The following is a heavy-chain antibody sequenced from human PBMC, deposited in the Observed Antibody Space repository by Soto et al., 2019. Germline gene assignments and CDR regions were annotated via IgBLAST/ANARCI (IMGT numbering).Heavy chain of an antibody. Sequence: QVQLVESGGGVVQPGRSLRLSCAASGFIFSSYAMHWVRQAPGKGLEWVAFISYDGSNKYYADSVKGRFTISRDNSKNTLYLQMNSLRAEDTAVYHCARDSQQWLASYYYTLDVWGQGTTVTVSS. CDR3: ARDSQQWLASYYYTLDV. J-gene: IGHJ6*02. D-gene: IGHD6-19*01. CDR2: ISYDGSNK. CDR1: GFIFSSYA. V-gene: IGHV3-30-3*01.